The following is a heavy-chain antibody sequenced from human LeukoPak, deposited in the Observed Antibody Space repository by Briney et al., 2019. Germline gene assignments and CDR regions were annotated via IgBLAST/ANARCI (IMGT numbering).Heavy chain of an antibody. Sequence: GGSLRLSCAASGFTFSSYSMNWVRQAPGKGLEWVSSISSSSSYIYYADSVKGRFSISRDNAKNSLYLRMNSLRAEDTAVYYCARPRAVAGGGYDYWGQGTLVTVSS. V-gene: IGHV3-21*01. J-gene: IGHJ4*02. CDR3: ARPRAVAGGGYDY. CDR1: GFTFSSYS. CDR2: ISSSSSYI. D-gene: IGHD6-19*01.